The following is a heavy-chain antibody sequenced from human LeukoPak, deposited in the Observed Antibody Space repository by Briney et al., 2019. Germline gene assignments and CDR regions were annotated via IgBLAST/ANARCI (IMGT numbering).Heavy chain of an antibody. CDR2: ISSSSSYI. CDR3: ARDGLGSSWHDY. CDR1: GFTFSSYS. V-gene: IGHV3-21*01. D-gene: IGHD6-13*01. Sequence: PGGSLRLSCAASGFTFSSYSMNWVRQAPGKGLEWVSSISSSSSYIYYADSVKGRFTISRDNAKNSLYLQMNSLRAEDTAVYYCARDGLGSSWHDYWGQGTLVTVSS. J-gene: IGHJ4*02.